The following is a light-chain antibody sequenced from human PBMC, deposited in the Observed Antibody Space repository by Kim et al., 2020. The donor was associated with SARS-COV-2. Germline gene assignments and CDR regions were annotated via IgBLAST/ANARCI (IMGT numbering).Light chain of an antibody. V-gene: IGKV1-27*01. CDR2: AAS. CDR3: QKYNTAPWT. Sequence: ASVGDRVTITCRASQDIANSLAWYQQKPGTVPKRLIYAASTLQSGVPSRFSGSGSGTEFTLTIGSLQTEDVATYYCQKYNTAPWTFGPGTKVEIK. CDR1: QDIANS. J-gene: IGKJ1*01.